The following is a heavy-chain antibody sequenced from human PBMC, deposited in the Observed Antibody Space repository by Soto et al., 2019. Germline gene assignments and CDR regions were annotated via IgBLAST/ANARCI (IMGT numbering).Heavy chain of an antibody. CDR1: GYTFTGYY. CDR3: ANAATIFGVVIPSDY. D-gene: IGHD3-3*01. CDR2: INANSVGT. V-gene: IGHV1-2*02. J-gene: IGHJ4*02. Sequence: ASVKVSCKASGYTFTGYYMHWVRQAPGQGLEWMGWINANSVGTNYALKFQGRVTMTTDTSISTAYMEPSRLRSDDTAVYYCANAATIFGVVIPSDYWGQGTLVTVSS.